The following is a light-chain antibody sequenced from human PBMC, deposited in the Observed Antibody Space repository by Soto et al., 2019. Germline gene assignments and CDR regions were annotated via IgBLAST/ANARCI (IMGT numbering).Light chain of an antibody. CDR2: DAS. J-gene: IGKJ1*01. V-gene: IGKV1-5*01. Sequence: DIQITPSASTLCGSVGASVTITCRASQTITRWMAWYQQKPGKAPKLLIYDASTLESGVPSRFSGSRSGTEFTLTISSLQPDDSATYYCQQYNSYSWTFGQGTKVDI. CDR1: QTITRW. CDR3: QQYNSYSWT.